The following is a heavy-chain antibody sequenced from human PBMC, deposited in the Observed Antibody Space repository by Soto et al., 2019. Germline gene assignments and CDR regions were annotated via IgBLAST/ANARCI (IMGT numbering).Heavy chain of an antibody. J-gene: IGHJ4*02. CDR2: IYYSGST. CDR3: ARLRGWETTAHFDY. V-gene: IGHV4-31*03. D-gene: IGHD4-17*01. Sequence: QVQLQESGPGLVKPSQTLSLTCTVSGGSISSGGYYWSWIRQHPGTGLEWIGYIYYSGSTYYNPSLKSRVTISVDTSKNQFSLKLSSVTAADTAVFYCARLRGWETTAHFDYWGQGTLVTVSS. CDR1: GGSISSGGYY.